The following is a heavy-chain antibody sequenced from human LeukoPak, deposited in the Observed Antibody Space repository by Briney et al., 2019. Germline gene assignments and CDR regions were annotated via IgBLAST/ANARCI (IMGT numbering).Heavy chain of an antibody. CDR2: SSPNSGGA. Sequence: GASVKFSCKASGYTFSGYYIHWVRQAPGQGLEWMGYSSPNSGGANSAQKFRGRVTMTRDTSISTAYMELTRLGSDDTAVYYCAREGDGLLSKDFDYWGQGTLVTVSS. V-gene: IGHV1-2*02. CDR1: GYTFSGYY. D-gene: IGHD2-15*01. CDR3: AREGDGLLSKDFDY. J-gene: IGHJ4*02.